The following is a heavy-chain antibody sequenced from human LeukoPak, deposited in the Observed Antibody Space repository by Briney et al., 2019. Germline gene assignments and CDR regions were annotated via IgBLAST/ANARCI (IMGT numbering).Heavy chain of an antibody. J-gene: IGHJ6*02. CDR1: GYTFTSYG. Sequence: ASVTVSCKASGYTFTSYGISWVRQAPGQGLEWMGWISAYSGNTNYAQKLQGRVTMTTDTSTSTAYMELRSLRSDDTAVYYCARDSSGWYSYYYYGMDVWGQGTTVTVSS. V-gene: IGHV1-18*01. D-gene: IGHD6-19*01. CDR2: ISAYSGNT. CDR3: ARDSSGWYSYYYYGMDV.